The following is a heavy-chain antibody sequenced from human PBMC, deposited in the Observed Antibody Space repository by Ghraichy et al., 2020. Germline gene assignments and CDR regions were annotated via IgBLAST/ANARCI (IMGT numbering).Heavy chain of an antibody. CDR2: ISGSGDT. CDR3: VKDRPASGWFY. CDR1: GFIFSTYA. J-gene: IGHJ4*02. D-gene: IGHD6-19*01. V-gene: IGHV3-23*01. Sequence: GGSLRLSCAGSGFIFSTYALSWVRQAPRKGLEWVSAISGSGDTFYADSVKGRFTISRDNSENTLYLQMNSLRVEDTAVYYCVKDRPASGWFYWGQGTLVTVSS.